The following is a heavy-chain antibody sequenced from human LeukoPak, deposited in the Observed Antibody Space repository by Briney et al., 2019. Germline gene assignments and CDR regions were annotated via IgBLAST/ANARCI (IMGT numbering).Heavy chain of an antibody. CDR3: ARTLYYYDSSGYFY. D-gene: IGHD3-22*01. V-gene: IGHV3-48*01. CDR1: GFTFSKYS. J-gene: IGHJ4*02. CDR2: ISPSSSNI. Sequence: GGSLRLSRAASGFTFSKYSMNWVRQAPGKGLEWVSYISPSSSNILYADSVKGRFTISRDNAKNSLYLQMNSLRAQDTAVYYCARTLYYYDSSGYFYWGQGTLVTVSS.